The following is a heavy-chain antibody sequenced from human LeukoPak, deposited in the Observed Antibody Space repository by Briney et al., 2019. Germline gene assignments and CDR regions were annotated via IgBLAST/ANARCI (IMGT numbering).Heavy chain of an antibody. D-gene: IGHD5-12*01. CDR3: ARAYSGYDQPDH. CDR2: INPKSGGT. Sequence: GESLKITCKGSGYPFTGHFIDWVRQAPGQGLEWMGRINPKSGGTNHAQNFQGRVTMTRDTSISTAYLELSGLTSDDTAVYYCARAYSGYDQPDHWGQGTLVTVSS. V-gene: IGHV1-2*06. J-gene: IGHJ4*02. CDR1: GYPFTGHF.